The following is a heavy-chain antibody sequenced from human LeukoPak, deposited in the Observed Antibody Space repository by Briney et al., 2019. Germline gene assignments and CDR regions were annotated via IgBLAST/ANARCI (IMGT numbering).Heavy chain of an antibody. CDR1: KFTFSSYS. Sequence: GGSLRLSCAASKFTFSSYSMNWVRQAPGKGLVWVSRINTDGSSTRYADSVKGRFTISRDNAKNTLYLQMNSLRAEDTAVYYCISSSPSFDYWGQGTLVTVSS. CDR2: INTDGSST. V-gene: IGHV3-74*01. CDR3: ISSSPSFDY. J-gene: IGHJ4*02.